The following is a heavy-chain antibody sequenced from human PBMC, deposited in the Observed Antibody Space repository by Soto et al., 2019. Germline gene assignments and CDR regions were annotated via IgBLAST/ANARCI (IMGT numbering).Heavy chain of an antibody. J-gene: IGHJ4*02. CDR2: ISSSGSTI. Sequence: PGGSLRLSCAASGFTFSSYEMNWVRQAPGKGLEWVSYISSSGSTIYYADSVKGRFTISRDNAKNSLYLQMNSLRAEDTAVYYCARDSPPEYSSSNFVYWGQGTLVTVSS. CDR1: GFTFSSYE. V-gene: IGHV3-48*03. D-gene: IGHD6-6*01. CDR3: ARDSPPEYSSSNFVY.